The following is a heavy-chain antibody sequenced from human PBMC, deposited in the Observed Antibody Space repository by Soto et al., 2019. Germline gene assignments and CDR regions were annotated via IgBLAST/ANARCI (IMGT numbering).Heavy chain of an antibody. J-gene: IGHJ6*02. V-gene: IGHV4-39*01. Sequence: QLQLQESGPGLVKPSETLSLTCTVSGGSISSSSYYWGWIRQPPGKGLEWIGSIYYSGSTYYNPSLKSRVTISVDTSKNQFSLKLSSVTAADTAVYYCVPLPSGEDKNYYYGMDVWGQGTTVTVSS. D-gene: IGHD1-26*01. CDR1: GGSISSSSYY. CDR3: VPLPSGEDKNYYYGMDV. CDR2: IYYSGST.